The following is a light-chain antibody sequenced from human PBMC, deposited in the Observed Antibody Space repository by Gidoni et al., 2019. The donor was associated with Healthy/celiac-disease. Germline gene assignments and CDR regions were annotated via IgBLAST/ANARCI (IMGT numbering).Light chain of an antibody. V-gene: IGKV3-11*01. CDR1: QSVSSD. Sequence: EIVLTQSPATLSLSPGERANLSCRASQSVSSDLAWFQQKPGQTPRLLIYDAPNRATGIPARLSGSGSGTDFTLTISSLDPEDFTVYYCQQHSNWLVTFGHETKLEIK. CDR3: QQHSNWLVT. J-gene: IGKJ2*01. CDR2: DAP.